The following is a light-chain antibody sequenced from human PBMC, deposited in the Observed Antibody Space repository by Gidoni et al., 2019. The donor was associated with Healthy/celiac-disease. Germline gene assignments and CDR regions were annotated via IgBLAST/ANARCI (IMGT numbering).Light chain of an antibody. Sequence: EIVFTQSPATLSLSPGERATISCRASPSVSSYLAWYQQKPGQAPRILIYDASNRATGIPARFSGSGSGTEFTLTTSSLEHEDFAVNYCQQRSNWPPLTFGGGTKVEIK. CDR1: PSVSSY. CDR2: DAS. V-gene: IGKV3-11*01. CDR3: QQRSNWPPLT. J-gene: IGKJ4*01.